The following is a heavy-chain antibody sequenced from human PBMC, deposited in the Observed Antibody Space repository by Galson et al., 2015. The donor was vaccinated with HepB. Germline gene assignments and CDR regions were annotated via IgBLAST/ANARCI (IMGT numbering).Heavy chain of an antibody. J-gene: IGHJ4*02. CDR3: ARGSFGTSSRWGPFDF. Sequence: SLRLSCAGSRFIFSNYALHWVRQAPGKGLEWVAVISHDGSTQYNADSVKGRFTISRDNPKNTLYLQMNSLRGEDTAMYYCARGSFGTSSRWGPFDFWGQGTLVTVSS. D-gene: IGHD3-3*02. CDR1: RFIFSNYA. V-gene: IGHV3-30-3*01. CDR2: ISHDGSTQ.